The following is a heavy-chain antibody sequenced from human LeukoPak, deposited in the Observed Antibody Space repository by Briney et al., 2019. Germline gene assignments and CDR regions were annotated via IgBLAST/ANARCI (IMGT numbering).Heavy chain of an antibody. CDR3: AHGAMSQLAS. J-gene: IGHJ4*02. CDR2: FKQDVREK. V-gene: IGHV3-7*03. D-gene: IGHD2-2*01. CDR1: GLTFSSYW. Sequence: GGSLRLSCAASGLTFSSYWMSWVRQAPGKGLEWVANFKQDVREKYYVDSVKGRFTISRDNAKNSLYLQMNSLRAEQTAVYYCAHGAMSQLASWGQGPLVIVSS.